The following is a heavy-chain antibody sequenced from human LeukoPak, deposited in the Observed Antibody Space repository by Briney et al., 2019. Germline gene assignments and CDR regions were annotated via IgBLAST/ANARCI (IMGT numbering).Heavy chain of an antibody. J-gene: IGHJ4*02. CDR1: GFTFSNYG. Sequence: GGSLRLSCVASGFTFSNYGMHWVRQAPGKGRDRVAFVRSDGSHTDYADSAKGRFTISRDNSKNTLYLQMNSLRAEDTAVYYCARLYLLTGYSPPTNWGQGTLVTVSS. V-gene: IGHV3-30*02. CDR2: VRSDGSHT. CDR3: ARLYLLTGYSPPTN. D-gene: IGHD3-9*01.